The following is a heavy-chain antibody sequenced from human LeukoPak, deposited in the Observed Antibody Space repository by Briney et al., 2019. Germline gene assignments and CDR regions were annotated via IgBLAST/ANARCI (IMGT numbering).Heavy chain of an antibody. Sequence: SETLSLTCAVSGGSFSGYYWSWIRQPPRKGLEWIGDITISRSTNYNPSLKSRVTISVDTSKNQFSLKLSSVTAADTAVYYCASEGNSSSWSLYYYYGMDVWSQGTTVTVSS. V-gene: IGHV4-34*01. CDR1: GGSFSGYY. D-gene: IGHD6-13*01. J-gene: IGHJ6*02. CDR2: ITISRST. CDR3: ASEGNSSSWSLYYYYGMDV.